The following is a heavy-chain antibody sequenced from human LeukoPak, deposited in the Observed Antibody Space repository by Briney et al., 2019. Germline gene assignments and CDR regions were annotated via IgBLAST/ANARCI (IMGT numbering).Heavy chain of an antibody. Sequence: PSQTLSLTCTVSGASITSCGHYWSWIRQPPGKGLDWIGHIYYSGTDYYKSSLESRVTISVDMSKNQLSLRLSSVTAADTAVYYCAREYIWGTYRYLDYWGQGTLVTVSS. CDR2: IYYSGTD. J-gene: IGHJ4*02. D-gene: IGHD3-16*02. V-gene: IGHV4-30-4*08. CDR1: GASITSCGHY. CDR3: AREYIWGTYRYLDY.